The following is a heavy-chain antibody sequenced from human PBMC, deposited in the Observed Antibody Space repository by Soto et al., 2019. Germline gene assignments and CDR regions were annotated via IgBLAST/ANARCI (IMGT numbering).Heavy chain of an antibody. CDR2: IKQDGSEK. CDR1: GFTFSSYW. CDR3: ATTRYCSSTSCFPR. J-gene: IGHJ4*02. V-gene: IGHV3-7*01. Sequence: PGGSLRLSCAASGFTFSSYWMSWVRQAPGKGLEWVANIKQDGSEKYYVDSVKGRFTISRDNAKNSLYLQMNSLRAEDTAVYYCATTRYCSSTSCFPRWGQGTLVTVSS. D-gene: IGHD2-2*01.